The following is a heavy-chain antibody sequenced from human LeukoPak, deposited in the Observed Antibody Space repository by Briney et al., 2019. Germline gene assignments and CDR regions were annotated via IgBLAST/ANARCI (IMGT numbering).Heavy chain of an antibody. V-gene: IGHV4-59*01. CDR1: GGSISSYH. Sequence: SETLSLTCTVSGGSISSYHWSWIRQPPGKGLEWIGYIYYSGSTNYNPSLKSRVTISVDTSKNQFSLKLSSVTAADTAVYYCASTYSSAGHAFDIWGQGTMVTVSS. CDR2: IYYSGST. CDR3: ASTYSSAGHAFDI. D-gene: IGHD6-19*01. J-gene: IGHJ3*02.